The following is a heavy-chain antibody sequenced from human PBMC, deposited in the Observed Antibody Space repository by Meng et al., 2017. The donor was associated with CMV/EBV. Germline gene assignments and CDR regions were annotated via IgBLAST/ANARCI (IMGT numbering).Heavy chain of an antibody. D-gene: IGHD3-22*01. CDR3: ARGPSYYYDRGYYFDY. CDR1: GYSISSGYY. CDR2: INHSGST. J-gene: IGHJ4*02. Sequence: GSLRLSCTVSGYSISSGYYWGWIRQPPGKGLEWTGEINHSGSTNYNPSLKSRVTISVDTTKNQFSLKLSSVTAADTAVYYCARGPSYYYDRGYYFDYWGQGTLVTVSS. V-gene: IGHV4-38-2*02.